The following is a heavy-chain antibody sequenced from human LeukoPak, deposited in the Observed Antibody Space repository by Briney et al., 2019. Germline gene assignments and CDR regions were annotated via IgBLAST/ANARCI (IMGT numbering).Heavy chain of an antibody. CDR3: ARGGPNRRRDGGKDYFDY. D-gene: IGHD2-15*01. Sequence: ASVKVSCKASGGTFSSYAISWVRQAPGQGLEWMGIINPSGGSTSYAQKFQGRVTMTRDTSTSTVYMELSSLRSEDTAVYYCARGGPNRRRDGGKDYFDYWGQGTLVTVSS. CDR2: INPSGGST. J-gene: IGHJ4*02. CDR1: GGTFSSYA. V-gene: IGHV1-46*01.